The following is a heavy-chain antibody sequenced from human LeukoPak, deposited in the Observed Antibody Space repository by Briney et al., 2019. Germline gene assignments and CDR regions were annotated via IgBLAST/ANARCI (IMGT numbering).Heavy chain of an antibody. J-gene: IGHJ4*02. CDR2: INPNSGGT. V-gene: IGHV1-2*02. CDR1: GYTFTGYY. CDR3: ARSLGSTAAGPNYFDY. D-gene: IGHD6-13*01. Sequence: ASVKVSCKASGYTFTGYYMHWVRQAPGQGLEWMGWINPNSGGTNYAQKFQGRVTMTRDTSISTAYMELSRLRSDDTAVYYCARSLGSTAAGPNYFDYWGQGTLVTVSS.